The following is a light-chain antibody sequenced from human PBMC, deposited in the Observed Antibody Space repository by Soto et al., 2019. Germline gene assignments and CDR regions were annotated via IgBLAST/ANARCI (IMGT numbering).Light chain of an antibody. CDR1: SSNIGAGYD. CDR2: GNI. J-gene: IGLJ2*01. V-gene: IGLV1-40*01. Sequence: QSALTQPPSVSGAPGQRVTISCTGSSSNIGAGYDVHWYQQLPGTAPKLLIYGNINRPSGVPDRFSGSKSGTSGSLAITGLQAEDEADYYCQSYDSSLSGVVFGGGTKLTVL. CDR3: QSYDSSLSGVV.